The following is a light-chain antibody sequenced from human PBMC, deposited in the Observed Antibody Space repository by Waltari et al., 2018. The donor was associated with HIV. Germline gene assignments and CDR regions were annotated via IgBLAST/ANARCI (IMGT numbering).Light chain of an antibody. J-gene: IGLJ2*01. CDR2: EVV. V-gene: IGLV2-23*02. CDR3: CSYAGTTNFVVI. Sequence: QSALTQPASVSGSLGQSITISCTGTSTDVGSYNLVSWYQQHPGKAPKLLIYEVVNRPSGVSNRFSGSQSGNTASLTISGLQADDEADYYCCSYAGTTNFVVIFGGGTKLTVL. CDR1: STDVGSYNL.